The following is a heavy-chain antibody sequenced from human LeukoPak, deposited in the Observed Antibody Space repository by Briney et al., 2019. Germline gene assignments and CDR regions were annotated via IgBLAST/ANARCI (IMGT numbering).Heavy chain of an antibody. CDR2: IYYSGST. V-gene: IGHV4-59*01. CDR1: GGSFSGYY. CDR3: ARAVVAATTWDY. D-gene: IGHD2-15*01. Sequence: PSETLSLTCAVYGGSFSGYYWSWIRQPPGKGLEWIGYIYYSGSTNYNPSLKSRVTISVDTSKNQFSLKLSSVTAADTAVYYCARAVVAATTWDYWGQGTLVTVSS. J-gene: IGHJ4*02.